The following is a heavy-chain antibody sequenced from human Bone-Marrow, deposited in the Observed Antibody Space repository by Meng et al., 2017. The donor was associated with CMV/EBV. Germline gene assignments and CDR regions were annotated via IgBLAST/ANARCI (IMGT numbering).Heavy chain of an antibody. V-gene: IGHV4-39*07. J-gene: IGHJ3*02. CDR2: IYYTGST. Sequence: SETLSLTCTVSGGSIISSSYYWGWIRQPPGKGLEWIGSIYYTGSTYYSPSLKSRVTISVDTSKRHFSLKVTSVTAADTAVYYCARDSALGDLPGGDAFDIWGQGTRVTVSS. CDR3: ARDSALGDLPGGDAFDI. D-gene: IGHD3-16*01. CDR1: GGSIISSSYY.